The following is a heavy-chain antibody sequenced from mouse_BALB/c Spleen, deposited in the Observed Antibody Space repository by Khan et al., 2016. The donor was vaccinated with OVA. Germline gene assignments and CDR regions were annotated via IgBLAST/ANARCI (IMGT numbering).Heavy chain of an antibody. CDR3: ARDYWDVFAY. V-gene: IGHV14-3*02. J-gene: IGHJ3*01. Sequence: VQLKQSGAELVKPGVSVKLSCTASGFNIKDTYMHWVKQRPEQGLEWIGRIDPANGNTKYDPKFQGKATITADTSSNTAYLQLSSLTSEDTAVYYCARDYWDVFAYWGQGTLVTVSA. CDR1: GFNIKDTY. CDR2: IDPANGNT. D-gene: IGHD4-1*01.